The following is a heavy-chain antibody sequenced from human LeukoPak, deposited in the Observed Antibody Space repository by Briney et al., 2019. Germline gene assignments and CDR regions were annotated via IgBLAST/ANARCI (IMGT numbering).Heavy chain of an antibody. CDR3: ARSRPAPKEFDH. CDR2: IYTRGTT. D-gene: IGHD2-2*01. J-gene: IGHJ4*02. Sequence: PLETLSLTCTVSDDSISDYYWSWIRQPPGKGLEWFGYIYTRGTTNYNPSLKSRVTMSADTSKNQFSLKLDSVTAADTAVYYCARSRPAPKEFDHWGQGTLVTVSS. CDR1: DDSISDYY. V-gene: IGHV4-4*09.